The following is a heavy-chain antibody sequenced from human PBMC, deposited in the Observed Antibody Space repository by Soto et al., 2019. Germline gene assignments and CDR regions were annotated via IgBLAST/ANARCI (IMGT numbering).Heavy chain of an antibody. D-gene: IGHD3-22*01. J-gene: IGHJ5*02. V-gene: IGHV4-31*03. Sequence: PSETLSLTCTVSGGSISSGVYYWSWIRHHPGKGLEWIGYIYYSGSTYYNPSLKSRVTISVDTSKNQFSLKLSSVTAADTAVYYCARGKTYYYDSSGYPKNWFDPWGQGTLVTVSS. CDR3: ARGKTYYYDSSGYPKNWFDP. CDR1: GGSISSGVYY. CDR2: IYYSGST.